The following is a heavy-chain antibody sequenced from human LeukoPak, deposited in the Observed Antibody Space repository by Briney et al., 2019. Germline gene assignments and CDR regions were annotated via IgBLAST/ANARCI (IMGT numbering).Heavy chain of an antibody. V-gene: IGHV3-53*01. J-gene: IGHJ4*02. CDR1: GFTVSSNS. CDR2: IYSDNT. CDR3: ASPVFGGLATRGAFDY. Sequence: GGSLRLSCTVSGFTVSSNSMSWVRQAPGKGLEWVSFIYSDNTHYSDSVKGRFTISRDNSKNTLYLQMNSLRAEDTAVYYCASPVFGGLATRGAFDYWGQGTLATVSS. D-gene: IGHD3-10*01.